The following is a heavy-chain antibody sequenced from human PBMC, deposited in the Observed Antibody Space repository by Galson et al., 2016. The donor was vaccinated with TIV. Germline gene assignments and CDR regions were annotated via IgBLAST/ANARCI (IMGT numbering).Heavy chain of an antibody. CDR1: GFTFSNYV. V-gene: IGHV3-23*01. J-gene: IGHJ4*02. CDR2: ISDTVISR. CDR3: AKFAMLGKIAIHFDY. Sequence: SLRLSCAASGFTFSNYVMGWVRQAPGKGLEWVSSISDTVISRYYADSVKGRFTISRDNSRNMLYLQMNSLRAEDTALYFCAKFAMLGKIAIHFDYWGQGTLLTVSS. D-gene: IGHD2-2*02.